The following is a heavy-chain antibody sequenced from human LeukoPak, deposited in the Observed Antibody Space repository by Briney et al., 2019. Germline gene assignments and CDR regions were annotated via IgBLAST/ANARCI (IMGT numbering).Heavy chain of an antibody. CDR2: INPNSGGT. V-gene: IGHV1-2*06. Sequence: ASVKVSCKASGYTFTGYYMHWVRQAPGQGLEWMGRINPNSGGTNYAQKFQGRVTMTRDTSISTAYMELRSLRSDDTAVYYCARAQTYYDILTGYYPLPTPPDYWGQGTLVTVSS. J-gene: IGHJ4*02. D-gene: IGHD3-9*01. CDR1: GYTFTGYY. CDR3: ARAQTYYDILTGYYPLPTPPDY.